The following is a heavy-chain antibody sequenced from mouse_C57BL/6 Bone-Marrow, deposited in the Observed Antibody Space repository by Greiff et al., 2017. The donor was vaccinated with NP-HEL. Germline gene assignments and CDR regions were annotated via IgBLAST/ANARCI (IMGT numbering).Heavy chain of an antibody. CDR2: ISDGGSYT. CDR3: ARIGSSYVYAMDY. V-gene: IGHV5-4*03. J-gene: IGHJ4*01. CDR1: GFTFSSYA. Sequence: EVMLVESGGGLVKPGGSLKLSCAASGFTFSSYAMSWVRQTPEKRLEWVATISDGGSYTYYPDNVKGRFTISRDNAKNNLYLQMSHLKSEDTAMYYCARIGSSYVYAMDYWGQGTSVTVSS. D-gene: IGHD1-1*01.